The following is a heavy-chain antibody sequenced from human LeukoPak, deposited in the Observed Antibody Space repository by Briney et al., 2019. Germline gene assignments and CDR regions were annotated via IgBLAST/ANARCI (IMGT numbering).Heavy chain of an antibody. J-gene: IGHJ4*02. CDR1: GFTFRNYN. CDR3: ARSTFYYDSSGYSSGHFDY. Sequence: GGSLRLSCAAFGFTFRNYNMNWVRQAPGKGLEWVSSLSSSSYIYYADSVKGRFTISRDNAKKSLYLQMNSLRAEDTAVYYCARSTFYYDSSGYSSGHFDYWGQGTLVTVSS. CDR2: LSSSSYI. D-gene: IGHD3-22*01. V-gene: IGHV3-21*01.